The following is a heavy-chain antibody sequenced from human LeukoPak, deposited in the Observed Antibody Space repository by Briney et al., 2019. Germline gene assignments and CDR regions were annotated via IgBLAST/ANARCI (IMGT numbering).Heavy chain of an antibody. J-gene: IGHJ4*02. Sequence: GRSLRLSCAASGFTFSSYGMHWVRQAPGKGLEWVAVISYDGSNKYYADSVKGRFTISRDNSKNTLYLQMNSLRAEDTAVYYCARADCSSTSCYLWAYWGQGTLVTVSS. CDR2: ISYDGSNK. CDR1: GFTFSSYG. D-gene: IGHD2-2*01. CDR3: ARADCSSTSCYLWAY. V-gene: IGHV3-30*03.